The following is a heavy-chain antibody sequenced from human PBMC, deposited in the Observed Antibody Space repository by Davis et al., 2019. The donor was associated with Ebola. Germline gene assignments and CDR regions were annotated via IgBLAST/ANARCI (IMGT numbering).Heavy chain of an antibody. CDR2: ISGSGGST. CDR1: GFTFSSYA. V-gene: IGHV3-23*01. D-gene: IGHD3-9*01. Sequence: PGGSLRLSCAASGFTFSSYAMSWVRQAPGKGLEWVSAISGSGGSTYYADSVKGRFTISRDNSKNTLYLQMNRLRAEDTAVYYCAKDPNYDILTGYPNWFDPWGQGTLVTVSS. J-gene: IGHJ5*02. CDR3: AKDPNYDILTGYPNWFDP.